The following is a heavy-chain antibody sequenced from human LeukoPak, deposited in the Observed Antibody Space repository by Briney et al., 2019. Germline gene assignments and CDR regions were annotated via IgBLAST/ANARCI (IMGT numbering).Heavy chain of an antibody. CDR1: GFIFSSYS. D-gene: IGHD2-15*01. V-gene: IGHV3-21*01. J-gene: IGHJ4*02. CDR3: ARTRSGGSSGDY. CDR2: ITSSSSYI. Sequence: GGSLRLSCAASGFIFSSYSMNWVRQAPGKGLEWVSSITSSSSYIYYADSVEGRFTISRDNAKNSLFLQMNSLRAEDTAVYYCARTRSGGSSGDYWGQGTLVTVSS.